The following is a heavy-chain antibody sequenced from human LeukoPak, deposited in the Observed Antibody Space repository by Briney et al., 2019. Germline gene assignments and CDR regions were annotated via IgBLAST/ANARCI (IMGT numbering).Heavy chain of an antibody. CDR2: FYNSGRS. Sequence: PSETLSLTCAVYGGSFSGYYWSWIRQPPGKGLEWIGYFYNSGRSTYNPSLKSRVTISADTSKNHFSLKLNSVTTADTAVYYCASGGYCGSTSCYPNWFDPWGQGTLVTVSS. D-gene: IGHD2-2*01. CDR3: ASGGYCGSTSCYPNWFDP. V-gene: IGHV4-59*01. J-gene: IGHJ5*02. CDR1: GGSFSGYY.